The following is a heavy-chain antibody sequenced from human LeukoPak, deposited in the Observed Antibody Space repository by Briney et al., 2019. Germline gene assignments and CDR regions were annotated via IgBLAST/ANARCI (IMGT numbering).Heavy chain of an antibody. CDR1: GGTFSSYA. Sequence: SVKVSCKASGGTFSSYAISWVRQAPGQGLEWMGRIIPIFGTAKYAQKFQGRVTITADESTSTAYMELSSLRSEDTAVHYCARGGSFDVTLGDYFDYWGQGTLVTVSS. D-gene: IGHD3-9*01. J-gene: IGHJ4*02. CDR2: IIPIFGTA. CDR3: ARGGSFDVTLGDYFDY. V-gene: IGHV1-69*15.